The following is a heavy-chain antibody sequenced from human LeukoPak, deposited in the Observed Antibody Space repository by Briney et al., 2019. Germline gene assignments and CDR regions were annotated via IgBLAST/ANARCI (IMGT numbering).Heavy chain of an antibody. J-gene: IGHJ4*02. Sequence: GGSLRLSCVASGFTFSDYGIHWVRQAPGKGLDWVAFIQNDGSNKYYGDSVKGRFTISRDNSKNTLYLQMNSLRAEDTAVYHCAKDEIQGVIGAGPGYWSQGTLVTVSS. D-gene: IGHD1-26*01. V-gene: IGHV3-30*02. CDR1: GFTFSDYG. CDR3: AKDEIQGVIGAGPGY. CDR2: IQNDGSNK.